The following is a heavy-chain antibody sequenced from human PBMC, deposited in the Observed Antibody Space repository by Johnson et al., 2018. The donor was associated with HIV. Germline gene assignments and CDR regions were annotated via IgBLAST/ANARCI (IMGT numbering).Heavy chain of an antibody. CDR3: ARSYSSSSHDAFDI. Sequence: VQLVESGGGLVQPEGSLRLSYAASGFTFTNYWMSWVRQAPGKGLEWVANIKQDGSEKYYVDSVKGRFTISKDNAKNSLYLQMNSLRAEDTAVYYCARSYSSSSHDAFDIWGQGTMVTVSS. J-gene: IGHJ3*02. CDR1: GFTFTNYW. V-gene: IGHV3-7*02. D-gene: IGHD6-6*01. CDR2: IKQDGSEK.